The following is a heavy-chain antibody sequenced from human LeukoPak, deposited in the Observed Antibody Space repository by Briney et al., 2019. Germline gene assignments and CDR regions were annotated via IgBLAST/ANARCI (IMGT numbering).Heavy chain of an antibody. CDR1: GFTFSDYY. V-gene: IGHV3-11*01. Sequence: GGSLRLSCAASGFTFSDYYMSWIRQAPGKGLEWISYINNSGTTVYYSDSVTGRFTISRDNAKNSLYLQMNSLRAEDTAVYYCAAWDFWRGSGIDYWGQGTLVTVSS. D-gene: IGHD3-3*01. J-gene: IGHJ4*02. CDR2: INNSGTTV. CDR3: AAWDFWRGSGIDY.